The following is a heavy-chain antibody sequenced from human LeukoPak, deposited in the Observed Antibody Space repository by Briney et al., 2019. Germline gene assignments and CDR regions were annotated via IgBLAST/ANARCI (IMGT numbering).Heavy chain of an antibody. V-gene: IGHV4-4*07. Sequence: PSETLSLTCTVSGGSISDYYWSWVRQPAGKGLEWIGRVYSNGITNYNPSLESRVTMSEDTSKNQISLTLISVTAADTAVYYCAGEQRPIGGVYFYYYMDVWGKGTTVTVSS. J-gene: IGHJ6*03. CDR3: AGEQRPIGGVYFYYYMDV. CDR2: VYSNGIT. D-gene: IGHD3-16*01. CDR1: GGSISDYY.